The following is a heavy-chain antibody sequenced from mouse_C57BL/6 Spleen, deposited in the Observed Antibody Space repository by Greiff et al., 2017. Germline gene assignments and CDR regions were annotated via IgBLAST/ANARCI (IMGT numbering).Heavy chain of an antibody. CDR1: GYTFTSYW. CDR3: ARNRGDAMDY. J-gene: IGHJ4*01. V-gene: IGHV1-69*01. CDR2: IDPSDSYT. Sequence: VKLQQPGAELVMPGASVKLSCKASGYTFTSYWMHWVKQRPGQGLEWIGEIDPSDSYTNYNQKFKGKSTLTVDKSSSTAYMQLSSLTSEDSAVYYCARNRGDAMDYWGQGTSVTVSS.